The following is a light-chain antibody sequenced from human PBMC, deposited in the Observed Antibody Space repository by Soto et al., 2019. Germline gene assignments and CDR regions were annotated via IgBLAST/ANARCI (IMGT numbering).Light chain of an antibody. J-gene: IGKJ1*01. CDR2: GTS. V-gene: IGKV3-20*01. Sequence: EIVLTQSPDTLSLSPGERATISCRASQNIDSYLDWYQQKPGQAPRLLIYGTSSWAIGIPSRFSGSGSGTDFTLTISRVQTEDFAAYYCQQYDTSPPTFGQGTRVEIK. CDR3: QQYDTSPPT. CDR1: QNIDSY.